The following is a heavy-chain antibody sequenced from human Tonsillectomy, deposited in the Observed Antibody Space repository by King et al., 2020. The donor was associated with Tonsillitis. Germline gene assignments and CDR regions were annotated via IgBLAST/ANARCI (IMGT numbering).Heavy chain of an antibody. V-gene: IGHV2-26*01. CDR3: ARIGSNFYYYMDV. D-gene: IGHD5-24*01. CDR2: ITSNDEK. J-gene: IGHJ6*03. Sequence: TLKESGPVLMTPTETLTLTCTVSGFSLSSARMGVSWIRQPPGKALEWLGDITSNDEKSYITSLKSRLSISKDTSKSQVVLNLANLGPDDTGTYYCARIGSNFYYYMDVWGKGTTVAVSS. CDR1: GFSLSSARMG.